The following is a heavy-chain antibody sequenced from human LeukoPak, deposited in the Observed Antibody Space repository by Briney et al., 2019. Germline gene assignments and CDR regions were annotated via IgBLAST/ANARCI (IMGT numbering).Heavy chain of an antibody. D-gene: IGHD3-9*01. Sequence: GGSLRLSCAASGFTFSSYAMTWVRQAPGKGLEWVSTISGSGGSAYYADSVKGRFTISRDNSKNTLYLQMNSLRAEDTAILYYAKASHHDVLTGRFTARLYYFDYWGQGTLVTVSS. CDR3: AKASHHDVLTGRFTARLYYFDY. CDR1: GFTFSSYA. V-gene: IGHV3-23*01. J-gene: IGHJ4*02. CDR2: ISGSGGSA.